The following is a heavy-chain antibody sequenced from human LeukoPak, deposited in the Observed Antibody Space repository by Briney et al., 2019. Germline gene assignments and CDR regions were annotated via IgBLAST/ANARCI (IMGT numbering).Heavy chain of an antibody. J-gene: IGHJ4*02. V-gene: IGHV3-23*01. CDR2: ISGSGGST. CDR1: EFTFSSYA. Sequence: GGSLRLSCAASEFTFSSYAMSWVRQAPGKGLEWVSAISGSGGSTYYADSVKGRFTISRDNAKNSLYLQMNSLRAEDTAVYYCARDRGAVDYWGQGTLVTVSS. D-gene: IGHD4/OR15-4a*01. CDR3: ARDRGAVDY.